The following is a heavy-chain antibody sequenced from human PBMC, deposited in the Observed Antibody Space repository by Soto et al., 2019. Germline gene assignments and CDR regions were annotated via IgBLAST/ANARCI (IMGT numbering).Heavy chain of an antibody. Sequence: SETLSLTCTVSGGSISSGGYYWSWIRQHPGKGLEWIGYIYYSGSTYYNPSLKSRVTISVDTSKNQFSLKLSSVTAADTAVYYCARGWRDIVVVPAAMGDNAFDIWGQGTMVTVSS. CDR1: GGSISSGGYY. CDR2: IYYSGST. CDR3: ARGWRDIVVVPAAMGDNAFDI. V-gene: IGHV4-31*03. D-gene: IGHD2-2*01. J-gene: IGHJ3*02.